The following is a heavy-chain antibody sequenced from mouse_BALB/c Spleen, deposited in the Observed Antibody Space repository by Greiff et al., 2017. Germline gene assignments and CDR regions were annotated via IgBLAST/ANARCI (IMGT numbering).Heavy chain of an antibody. CDR1: GYSITSDYA. CDR3: ARTYYGNFDY. J-gene: IGHJ2*01. Sequence: EVKLQESGPGLVKPSQSLSLTCTVTGYSITSDYAWNWIRQFPGNKLEWMGYISYSGSTSYNPSLKSRISITRDTSKNQFFLQLNSVTTEDTATYYCARTYYGNFDYWGQGTTLTVSS. D-gene: IGHD2-10*01. V-gene: IGHV3-2*02. CDR2: ISYSGST.